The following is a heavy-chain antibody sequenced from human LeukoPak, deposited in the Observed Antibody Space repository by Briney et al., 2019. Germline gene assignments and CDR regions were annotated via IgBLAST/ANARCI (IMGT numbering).Heavy chain of an antibody. CDR1: GYTFSTYW. V-gene: IGHV5-51*01. D-gene: IGHD3-3*01. Sequence: GESLKISCKGSGYTFSTYWIGWVRQMPGKGLEWIGIIYPGDSDTRYSPSFQGQVTISADVSISTGYLQLSSLKASDTAMYYCARLGRYDFWTGYSDYWGQGTLVTVSS. CDR3: ARLGRYDFWTGYSDY. CDR2: IYPGDSDT. J-gene: IGHJ4*02.